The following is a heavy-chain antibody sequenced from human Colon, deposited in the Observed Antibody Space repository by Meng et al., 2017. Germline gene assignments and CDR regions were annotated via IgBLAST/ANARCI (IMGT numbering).Heavy chain of an antibody. J-gene: IGHJ4*02. CDR2: IWYDGSNK. D-gene: IGHD4-23*01. V-gene: IGHV3-33*01. Sequence: QGQLGESGGGVVQPGRSLLVSCAASGFSFSTYGMHWVRQAPGKGLEWLAVIWYDGSNKYYADSVKGRFTVSRDNPKNTVYLQMNSLRAEDTAVYYCARDDGVNSAVYWGQGTLVTVSS. CDR1: GFSFSTYG. CDR3: ARDDGVNSAVY.